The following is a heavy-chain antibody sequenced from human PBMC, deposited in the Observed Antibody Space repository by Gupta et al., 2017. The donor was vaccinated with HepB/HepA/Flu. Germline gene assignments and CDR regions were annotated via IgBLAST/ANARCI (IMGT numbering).Heavy chain of an antibody. CDR2: ISYDGSNK. Sequence: QVQLVESGGGVVQPGRSLRLSCAASGFTFSSYGMHWVRQAPGKGLEWVAVISYDGSNKYYADSVKGRFTISRDNSKNTLYLQMNSLRAEDTAVYYCAKAGYDLDYYYYGMDVWGQGTTVTVSS. D-gene: IGHD3-3*01. J-gene: IGHJ6*02. CDR1: GFTFSSYG. CDR3: AKAGYDLDYYYYGMDV. V-gene: IGHV3-30*18.